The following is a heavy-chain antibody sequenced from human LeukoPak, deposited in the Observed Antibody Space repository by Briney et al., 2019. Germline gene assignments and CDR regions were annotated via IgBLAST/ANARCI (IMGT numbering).Heavy chain of an antibody. CDR2: ITTNGGGT. D-gene: IGHD6-19*01. J-gene: IGHJ4*02. V-gene: IGHV3-23*01. Sequence: RPGGSLRLSCAASGFTFTTYAMSWVRQAPGKGLEWVSGITTNGGGTYYANSVKGRFTISRDNSKNTLYLQMNSLRAEDTAVYYCAKPSSTSGSYRSPFNYWGQGTLVTVSS. CDR3: AKPSSTSGSYRSPFNY. CDR1: GFTFTTYA.